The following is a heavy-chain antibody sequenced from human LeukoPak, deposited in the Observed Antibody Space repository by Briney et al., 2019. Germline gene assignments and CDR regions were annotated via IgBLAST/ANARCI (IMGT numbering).Heavy chain of an antibody. CDR2: ISYDGNNQ. D-gene: IGHD3-10*01. CDR3: AKCGSGSNFDY. J-gene: IGHJ4*02. Sequence: PGGSLRLSCEASGFIFSSYGMHWVRQAPGKGLEWVAVISYDGNNQYYSDSVKGRFTMSRDNSKNTVYLQMNSLRAEDTAVYYCAKCGSGSNFDYWGQGILVTVSS. CDR1: GFIFSSYG. V-gene: IGHV3-30*18.